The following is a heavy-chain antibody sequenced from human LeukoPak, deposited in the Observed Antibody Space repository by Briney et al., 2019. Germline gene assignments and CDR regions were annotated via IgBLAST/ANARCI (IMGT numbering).Heavy chain of an antibody. CDR3: ARDGYINGWRFNY. V-gene: IGHV3-30*02. Sequence: GGSLRLSCAASGFTFSSYGMHWVRQAPGKGLEWVAFIRYDGSNKYYADSVKGRFTISRDNAKNSLYLQMNSLRAEDTAVYYCARDGYINGWRFNYWGQGTLVTVSS. D-gene: IGHD5-12*01. CDR1: GFTFSSYG. J-gene: IGHJ4*02. CDR2: IRYDGSNK.